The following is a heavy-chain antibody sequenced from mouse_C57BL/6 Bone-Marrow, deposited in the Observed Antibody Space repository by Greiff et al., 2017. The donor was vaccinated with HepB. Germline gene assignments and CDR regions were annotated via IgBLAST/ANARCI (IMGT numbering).Heavy chain of an antibody. CDR1: GYTFTDYE. CDR2: IDPETGGT. Sequence: VQLQQSGAELVRPGASVTLSCKASGYTFTDYEMHWVKQTPVHGLEWIGAIDPETGGTAYNQKFKGKAILTADKSSSTAYMELRSLTSEDSAVYYCTRGGYYGWGGDYWGQGTTLTVSS. J-gene: IGHJ2*01. CDR3: TRGGYYGWGGDY. V-gene: IGHV1-15*01. D-gene: IGHD1-2*01.